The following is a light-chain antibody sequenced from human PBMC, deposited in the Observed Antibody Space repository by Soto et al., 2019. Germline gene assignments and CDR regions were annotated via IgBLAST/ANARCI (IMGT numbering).Light chain of an antibody. Sequence: EIVLTQSPATLSLSPGERATLSCRASQSVSSNLAWYQQKPDQAPSLLIYGASTRATGVPARFSGSGSGTEFTLTISSLQSEDFAVYYCHQYHYWWTFGQGTKVDIK. CDR1: QSVSSN. J-gene: IGKJ1*01. CDR2: GAS. V-gene: IGKV3-15*01. CDR3: HQYHYWWT.